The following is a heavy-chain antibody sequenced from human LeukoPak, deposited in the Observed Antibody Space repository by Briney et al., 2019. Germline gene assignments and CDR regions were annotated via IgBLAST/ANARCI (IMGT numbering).Heavy chain of an antibody. CDR2: ISAYNGNT. J-gene: IGHJ4*02. V-gene: IGHV1-18*01. D-gene: IGHD3-22*01. CDR1: GYIFVNFG. CDR3: ARDSSAYTRHFDY. Sequence: ASVKVSCKASGYIFVNFGISWVRQAPRQGLEWVGWISAYNGNTNYAQKFRGRVTITTDTYTNTAYMELRNLGSDDTAMYFCARDSSAYTRHFDYWGQGSLVTVSS.